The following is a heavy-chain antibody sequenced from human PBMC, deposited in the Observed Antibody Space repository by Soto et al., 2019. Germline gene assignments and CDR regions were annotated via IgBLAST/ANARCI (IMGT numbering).Heavy chain of an antibody. CDR2: IHFSGTT. Sequence: QLQLQESGPGLVKSSETLSLTCSVSGVSIITDYYWGWIRQSPGKGLEWIGSIHFSGTTYYKPSLKSRVTIFLDTSGRQISLMLDSVTAADTAVYYCARHDWARFYGLDGWGQGTAVTVSS. CDR1: GVSIITDYY. D-gene: IGHD2-21*01. V-gene: IGHV4-39*01. CDR3: ARHDWARFYGLDG. J-gene: IGHJ6*02.